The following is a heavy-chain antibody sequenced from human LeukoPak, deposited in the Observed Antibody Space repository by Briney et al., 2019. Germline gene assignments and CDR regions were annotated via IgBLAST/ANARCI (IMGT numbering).Heavy chain of an antibody. D-gene: IGHD6-19*01. CDR1: GYTFTSYG. V-gene: IGHV1-18*01. Sequence: GASVKVSCKASGYTFTSYGISWVRQAPGQGLEWMGWISAYNGNTNYAQKRQGRVTMTTDTSTSTAYMELRGLRSDDTAVYYCARDGYSSGWYPVVNWFDPWGQGTLVTVSS. J-gene: IGHJ5*02. CDR3: ARDGYSSGWYPVVNWFDP. CDR2: ISAYNGNT.